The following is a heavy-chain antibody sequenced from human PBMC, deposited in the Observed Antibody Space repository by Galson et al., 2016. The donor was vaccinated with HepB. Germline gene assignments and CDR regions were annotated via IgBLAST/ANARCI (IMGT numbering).Heavy chain of an antibody. J-gene: IGHJ4*02. V-gene: IGHV3-23*01. Sequence: SLRLSCAASGFPFSTYGMSWVCQAPGKGLEWVSGIRGSGGSIYSADSVKGRFTISRDNSKNTLYLQMKSLRADDTAAYYCGLGQDEMPTMFDFWGQGALVTVSS. CDR1: GFPFSTYG. CDR2: IRGSGGSI. D-gene: IGHD2-2*01. CDR3: GLGQDEMPTMFDF.